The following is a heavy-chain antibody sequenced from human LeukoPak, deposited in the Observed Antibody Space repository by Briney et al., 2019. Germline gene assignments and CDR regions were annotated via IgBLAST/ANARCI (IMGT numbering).Heavy chain of an antibody. J-gene: IGHJ4*02. CDR2: IYYTGST. D-gene: IGHD4-17*01. CDR1: GGSITNDH. V-gene: IGHV4-39*07. CDR3: ARETPYGVIDY. Sequence: SETLSLTCTVSGGSITNDHWGWIRQPPGKGLEWIGAIYYTGSTYYSPSLRSRVTISVDTSKNQFSLKVSSVTAADTAVYYCARETPYGVIDYWGQGTLLTVSS.